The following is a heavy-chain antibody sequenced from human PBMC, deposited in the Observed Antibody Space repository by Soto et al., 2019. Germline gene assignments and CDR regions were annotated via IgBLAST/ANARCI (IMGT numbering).Heavy chain of an antibody. CDR2: IKHSGST. CDR3: ARGPPIMYYGTGGYYYFDY. D-gene: IGHD2-8*02. Sequence: QVQLQQWGAGLLKPSETLSLTCTVYGGSFSDYWWTWIRQPPGKGLEWIGEIKHSGSTNYNPSLKSRVVISRDTSQNQFSLKLISVTAADTAVYYCARGPPIMYYGTGGYYYFDYWGQGTLVTVSS. CDR1: GGSFSDYW. V-gene: IGHV4-34*01. J-gene: IGHJ4*02.